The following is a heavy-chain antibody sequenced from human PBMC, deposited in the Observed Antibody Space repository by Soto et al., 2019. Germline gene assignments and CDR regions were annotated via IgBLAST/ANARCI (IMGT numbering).Heavy chain of an antibody. D-gene: IGHD3-22*01. Sequence: GASVKVSCKASGYTFTSYDINWVRQATGQGLEWMGWMNPNSGNTGYAQKFQGRVTMTRNTSISTAYMELSSLRSEDTAVYYCARGGYYYDSSGYYYGYFDLWGRGTLVTAPQ. CDR2: MNPNSGNT. J-gene: IGHJ2*01. CDR3: ARGGYYYDSSGYYYGYFDL. V-gene: IGHV1-8*01. CDR1: GYTFTSYD.